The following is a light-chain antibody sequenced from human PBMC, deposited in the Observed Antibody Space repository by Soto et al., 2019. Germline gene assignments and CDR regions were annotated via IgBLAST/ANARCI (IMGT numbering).Light chain of an antibody. CDR2: DAS. V-gene: IGKV3-11*01. J-gene: IGKJ1*01. CDR1: QSVSSY. Sequence: EIVLTQSPATLSLSPGERATLSCRASQSVSSYLAWYRQKPGQAPRLLIYDASNRATGIPARFSGSGSGTDSTLTISSLEPEDFAVYYCQQRSNWPPTFGQGTKVEIK. CDR3: QQRSNWPPT.